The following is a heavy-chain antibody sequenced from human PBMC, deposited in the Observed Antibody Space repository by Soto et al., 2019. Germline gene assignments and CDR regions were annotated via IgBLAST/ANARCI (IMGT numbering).Heavy chain of an antibody. Sequence: EVQLVESGGGLVQPGGSLRLSCAGSGFTMSDYWMTWVRQAPGKGLEWVANIKQDGSVKYYVGSVKGRFTISRDNAKNSLYLQMNSLRAEDTAVYYCVRAIAATSSYWGQGTLVTVSS. CDR1: GFTMSDYW. CDR2: IKQDGSVK. CDR3: VRAIAATSSY. J-gene: IGHJ4*02. D-gene: IGHD2-15*01. V-gene: IGHV3-7*01.